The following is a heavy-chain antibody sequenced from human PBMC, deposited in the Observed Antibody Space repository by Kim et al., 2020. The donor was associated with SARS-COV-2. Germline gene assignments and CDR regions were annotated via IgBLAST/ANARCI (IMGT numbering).Heavy chain of an antibody. J-gene: IGHJ4*02. Sequence: ADSGKGRLTISSDNSKSTLYLQMNSLRAEDTAVYYCARAYDSSGYVLDYWGQGTLVTVSS. CDR3: ARAYDSSGYVLDY. D-gene: IGHD3-22*01. V-gene: IGHV3-30*01.